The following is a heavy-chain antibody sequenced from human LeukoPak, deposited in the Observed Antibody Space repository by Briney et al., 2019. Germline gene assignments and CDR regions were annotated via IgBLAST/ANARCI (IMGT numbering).Heavy chain of an antibody. D-gene: IGHD4-17*01. J-gene: IGHJ4*02. CDR2: ISGSGGST. Sequence: GGSLRLSCAASRFTFSSYAMSWVRQAPGKGLEWVSAISGSGGSTYYADSVRGRFTISRDNSKNTLYLQMNSLRAEDTAVYYCAKVSHYGDYLTYWGQGTLVTVSS. CDR1: RFTFSSYA. V-gene: IGHV3-23*01. CDR3: AKVSHYGDYLTY.